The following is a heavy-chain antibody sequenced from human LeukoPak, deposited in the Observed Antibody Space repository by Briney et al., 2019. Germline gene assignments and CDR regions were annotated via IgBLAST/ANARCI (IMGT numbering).Heavy chain of an antibody. CDR3: ARVLSYFDY. CDR2: ISYDGSNK. Sequence: GRSLRLSCAASGFNFSSYAMHWVRQAPGKGLEWVAVISYDGSNKYYADSVKGRFTISRDNSKNTLYLQMNSLRAEDTAVYYCARVLSYFDYWGQGTLVTVSS. D-gene: IGHD2-15*01. CDR1: GFNFSSYA. J-gene: IGHJ4*02. V-gene: IGHV3-30-3*01.